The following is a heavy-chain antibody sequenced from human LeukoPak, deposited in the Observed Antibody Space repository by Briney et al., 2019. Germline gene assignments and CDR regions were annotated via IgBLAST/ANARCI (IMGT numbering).Heavy chain of an antibody. D-gene: IGHD3-3*01. V-gene: IGHV4-61*01. Sequence: SETLSLTCTVSGGSVSSGSYYWSWIRQPPGKGLEWIGYIYYSGSTNYNPSLKSRVTISVDTSKNQFSLKLSSVTAADTAVCYCASVYYDPPHYFDYWGQGTLVTVSS. CDR1: GGSVSSGSYY. CDR3: ASVYYDPPHYFDY. J-gene: IGHJ4*02. CDR2: IYYSGST.